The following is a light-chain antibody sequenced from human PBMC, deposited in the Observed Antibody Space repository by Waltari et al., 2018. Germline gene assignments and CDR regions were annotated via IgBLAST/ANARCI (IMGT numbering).Light chain of an antibody. V-gene: IGLV2-23*02. Sequence: QSALTQPASVSGSPGQSITVSCIGTSNDIGRYNFVSWFQQHPGRAPQLLIFAVSDRPLGVSTRFSGPKSVNTASLTISGLQAEDEADYYCFSYAGSNSFAFGGGTRVTVL. CDR3: FSYAGSNSFA. CDR2: AVS. J-gene: IGLJ2*01. CDR1: SNDIGRYNF.